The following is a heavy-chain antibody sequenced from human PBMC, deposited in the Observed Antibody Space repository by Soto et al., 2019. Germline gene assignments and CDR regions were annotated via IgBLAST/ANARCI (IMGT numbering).Heavy chain of an antibody. V-gene: IGHV1-2*04. CDR1: GYTFTGYY. CDR2: INPNSGGT. J-gene: IGHJ4*02. Sequence: ASVKVSCKASGYTFTGYYMHLVRQAPGQGLEWMGWINPNSGGTNYAQKFQGWVTMTRDTSISTAYMEPSRLRSDDTAVYYCARALANYGANFDHWGQGTLVTVSS. D-gene: IGHD4-17*01. CDR3: ARALANYGANFDH.